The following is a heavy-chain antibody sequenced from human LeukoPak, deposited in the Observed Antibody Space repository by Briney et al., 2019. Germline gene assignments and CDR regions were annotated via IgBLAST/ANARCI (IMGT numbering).Heavy chain of an antibody. CDR3: ARGGGRTVTPGRYFDL. J-gene: IGHJ2*01. Sequence: SGTLSLTCAVSGGSISSSNWWSWVRQPPGKGLEWIGEIYHCGSTNYNPSLKSRVTISVDKSKNQFSLKLSSVTAADTSVYYCARGGGRTVTPGRYFDLWGRGTLVTVSS. CDR2: IYHCGST. D-gene: IGHD4-11*01. CDR1: GGSISSSNW. V-gene: IGHV4-4*02.